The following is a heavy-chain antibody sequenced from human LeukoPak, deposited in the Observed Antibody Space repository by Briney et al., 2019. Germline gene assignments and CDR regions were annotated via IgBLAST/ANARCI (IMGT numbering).Heavy chain of an antibody. CDR2: IIPIFGSS. CDR3: ARVTHTELSAWFDP. D-gene: IGHD5-18*01. V-gene: IGHV1-69*13. J-gene: IGHJ5*02. CDR1: GYAFTGYY. Sequence: LVKVSCKASGYAFTGYYMHWVRQAPGQGLEWMGGIIPIFGSSNYAQKFQGRVTITADESTTTAYMELSSLRSEDTAVYYCARVTHTELSAWFDPWGQGTLVTVSS.